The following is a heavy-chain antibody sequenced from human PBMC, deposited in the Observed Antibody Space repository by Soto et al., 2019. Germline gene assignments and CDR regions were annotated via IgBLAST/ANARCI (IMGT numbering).Heavy chain of an antibody. D-gene: IGHD3-16*01. CDR3: ARGGTQIDY. CDR2: ISAYNGNT. J-gene: IGHJ4*02. Sequence: QVQLVQSGAEVKKPGASVKVSCKASGYTFTNFGISWVRQAPGQGLAWMGWISAYNGNTNYAQNFQGRVTMTTDTSTSTDYMELRSLRSDDTDVYYCARGGTQIDYWGQGTLVTGSS. CDR1: GYTFTNFG. V-gene: IGHV1-18*01.